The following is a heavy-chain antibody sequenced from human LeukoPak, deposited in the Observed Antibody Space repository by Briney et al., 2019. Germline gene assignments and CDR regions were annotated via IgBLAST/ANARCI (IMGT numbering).Heavy chain of an antibody. CDR2: IYHSGST. J-gene: IGHJ6*02. D-gene: IGHD2-2*01. Sequence: SSQTLSLTCTVSGGSISSGGYYWSWIRQPPGKGLEWIGYIYHSGSTYYNPSLKSRVTISVDRSKNQFSLKLSSVTAADTAVYYCARDPVVVPAARYYYYYGMDVWGQGTTVTVSS. CDR3: ARDPVVVPAARYYYYYGMDV. V-gene: IGHV4-30-2*01. CDR1: GGSISSGGYY.